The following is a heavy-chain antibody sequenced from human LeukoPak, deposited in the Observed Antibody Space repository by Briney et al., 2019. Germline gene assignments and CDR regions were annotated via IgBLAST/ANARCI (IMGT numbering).Heavy chain of an antibody. J-gene: IGHJ4*02. CDR2: MNPNSGNT. CDR1: GYTFTSYD. CDR3: ARSFHCSSTSCFRGSNGY. V-gene: IGHV1-8*01. Sequence: ASVKVSCKASGYTFTSYDINWVRQATGQGLEWMGWMNPNSGNTGYAQKFQGRVTMTRNTSISTAYMELSSLRSEDTAVYYCARSFHCSSTSCFRGSNGYWGQGTLVTVSS. D-gene: IGHD2-2*01.